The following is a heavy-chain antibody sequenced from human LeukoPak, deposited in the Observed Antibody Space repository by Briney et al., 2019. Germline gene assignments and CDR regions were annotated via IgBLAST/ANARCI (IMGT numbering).Heavy chain of an antibody. V-gene: IGHV3-23*01. CDR1: GFPFSTYA. CDR3: ARALLSAVTTFSLWFDP. D-gene: IGHD4-17*01. Sequence: GGSLRLSCAASGFPFSTYAMNWVRQAPGKGLEWVSVITGSGGFTQYADSVKGRFTISRDNSKNTLYLQMNSLRAEDTAVYYCARALLSAVTTFSLWFDPWGQGTLVTVSS. CDR2: ITGSGGFT. J-gene: IGHJ5*02.